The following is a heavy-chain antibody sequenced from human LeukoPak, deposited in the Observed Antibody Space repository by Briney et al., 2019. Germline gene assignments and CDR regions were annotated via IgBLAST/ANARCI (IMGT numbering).Heavy chain of an antibody. Sequence: SVKDSCKASGGTFSSNTISWVRPAPGQGLECMGRIIPIFGTANYAQKFEGRVTITADESTSTAYMELSSLRYEDTAVYYCARVWCSGGSYYSSRGAFDIWGQGTMVTVSS. D-gene: IGHD2-15*01. CDR3: ARVWCSGGSYYSSRGAFDI. V-gene: IGHV1-69*13. CDR1: GGTFSSNT. CDR2: IIPIFGTA. J-gene: IGHJ3*02.